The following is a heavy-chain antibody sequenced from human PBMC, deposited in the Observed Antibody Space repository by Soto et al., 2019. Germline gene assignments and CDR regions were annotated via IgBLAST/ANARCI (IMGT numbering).Heavy chain of an antibody. CDR1: GGSFSSGDYY. D-gene: IGHD6-25*01. J-gene: IGHJ4*02. Sequence: SQTLSLTCTVSGGSFSSGDYYCSWIRQGPGKGLEWIGYLTYCVCTYYNPSLKSRVTISVDTSKNQFSLKLSSVTAADTAVYCCAERSATSASARYYFDYWARGTLVTVAS. V-gene: IGHV4-30-4*01. CDR3: AERSATSASARYYFDY. CDR2: LTYCVCT.